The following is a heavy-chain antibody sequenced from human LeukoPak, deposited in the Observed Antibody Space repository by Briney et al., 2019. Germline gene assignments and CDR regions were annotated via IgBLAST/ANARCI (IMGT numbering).Heavy chain of an antibody. D-gene: IGHD6-13*01. V-gene: IGHV3-33*01. CDR2: IWYDGSNK. J-gene: IGHJ4*02. CDR3: ARDLRPGIAAGLFDY. CDR1: GFTFSSYG. Sequence: LPGGSLRLSCAASGFTFSSYGMHWVRQAPGKGLEWVAVIWYDGSNKYYADSVKGRFTVSRDNSKNTLYQQMNSLRAEDTAVYYCARDLRPGIAAGLFDYWGQGTLVTVSS.